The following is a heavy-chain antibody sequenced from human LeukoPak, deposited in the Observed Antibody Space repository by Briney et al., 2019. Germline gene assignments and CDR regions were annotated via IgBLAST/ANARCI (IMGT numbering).Heavy chain of an antibody. Sequence: KVSCKASGYTFTSYWIGWVRQMPGKGLEWMGIIYPGDSDTRYSPSFQGQVTISADKSISTAYLQWSSLKASDTAMYYCARINEYYFDYWGQGTLVTVSS. J-gene: IGHJ4*02. D-gene: IGHD1-1*01. CDR3: ARINEYYFDY. CDR1: GYTFTSYW. CDR2: IYPGDSDT. V-gene: IGHV5-51*01.